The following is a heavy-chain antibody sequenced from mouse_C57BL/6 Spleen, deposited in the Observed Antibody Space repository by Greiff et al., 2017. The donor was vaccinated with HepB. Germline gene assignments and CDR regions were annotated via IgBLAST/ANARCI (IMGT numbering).Heavy chain of an antibody. J-gene: IGHJ3*01. V-gene: IGHV1-55*01. Sequence: VQLQQPGAELVKPGASVKMSCKASGYTFTSYWITWVKQRPGQGLEWIGDIYPGSGSTNYNEKFKSKATLTVDTSSSTAYMQLSSLTSEDSAVYYCARGGYDYDEGFAYWGQGTLVTVSA. CDR1: GYTFTSYW. CDR3: ARGGYDYDEGFAY. D-gene: IGHD2-4*01. CDR2: IYPGSGST.